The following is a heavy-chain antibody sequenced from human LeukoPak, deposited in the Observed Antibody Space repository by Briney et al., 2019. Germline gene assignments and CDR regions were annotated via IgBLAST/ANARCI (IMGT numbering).Heavy chain of an antibody. V-gene: IGHV3-33*03. Sequence: GGSLRLSCVASGFPFSSYGMHWVRQAPGKGLEWVAVIWSVGGAEYYADSVKGRFTISRGNSKNTLYLQMNSLRAEDTAIYYCAKGISGAAAGLRGMDVWGQGTTVTVSS. CDR1: GFPFSSYG. D-gene: IGHD6-13*01. CDR3: AKGISGAAAGLRGMDV. CDR2: IWSVGGAE. J-gene: IGHJ6*02.